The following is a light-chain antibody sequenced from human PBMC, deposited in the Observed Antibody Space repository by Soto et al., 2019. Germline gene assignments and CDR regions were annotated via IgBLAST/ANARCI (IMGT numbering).Light chain of an antibody. V-gene: IGLV2-14*03. CDR3: SSHTTSSTQV. CDR1: SSDVGAYNY. J-gene: IGLJ1*01. Sequence: LTQPTSVSGSPGQSITISCSGTSSDVGAYNYVSWYQQHPGKAPKLMIYDVSNRPSGVSNRFSGSKSGNAASLIISGLQAEDEADYYCSSHTTSSTQVFGTGTKVTVL. CDR2: DVS.